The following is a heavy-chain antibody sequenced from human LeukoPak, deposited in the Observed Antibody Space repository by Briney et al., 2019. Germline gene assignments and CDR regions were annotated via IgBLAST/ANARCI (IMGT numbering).Heavy chain of an antibody. J-gene: IGHJ4*02. CDR2: IYYSGRT. V-gene: IGHV4-39*07. D-gene: IGHD3-16*01. CDR1: GGSISSSSYY. Sequence: SETLSLTCTVSGGSISSSSYYWGWIRQPPGKGLEWIGSIYYSGRTYYNPSLKSRVTISVDTSKNQFSLKLSSVTAADTAVYYCARHRGISTRDFEYWGQGTLVTVSS. CDR3: ARHRGISTRDFEY.